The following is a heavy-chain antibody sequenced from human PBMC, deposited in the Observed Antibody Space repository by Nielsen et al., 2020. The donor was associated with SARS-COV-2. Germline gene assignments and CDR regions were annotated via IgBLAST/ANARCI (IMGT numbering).Heavy chain of an antibody. V-gene: IGHV3-73*01. Sequence: GGSLRLSCAASGFTFGDAIIHWVRQAPGKGLEWVGRIRSKTNNYETSYAASVKGRFIISRDESKNMAYLQMNSLKTDDTAVYYCKHYYDMDVWGQGTTVTVSS. CDR2: IRSKTNNYET. J-gene: IGHJ6*02. CDR3: KHYYDMDV. CDR1: GFTFGDAI.